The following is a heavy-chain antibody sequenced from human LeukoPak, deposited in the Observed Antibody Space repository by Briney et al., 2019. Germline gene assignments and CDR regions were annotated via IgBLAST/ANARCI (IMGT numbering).Heavy chain of an antibody. V-gene: IGHV1-2*02. Sequence: ASVKVSCKASGYIFTAYYMHWVRQAPGQGPEWMGWINGNSGGTNYAQKFRGRVTMTRDTSITTAYMEVSGLRSDDTAVYFCARAREGAREYYYDSSGSYYFDYWGQGTLVTVSS. CDR1: GYIFTAYY. CDR2: INGNSGGT. CDR3: ARAREGAREYYYDSSGSYYFDY. D-gene: IGHD3-22*01. J-gene: IGHJ4*02.